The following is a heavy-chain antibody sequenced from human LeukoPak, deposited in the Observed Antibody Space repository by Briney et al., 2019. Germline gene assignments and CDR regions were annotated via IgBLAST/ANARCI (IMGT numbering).Heavy chain of an antibody. J-gene: IGHJ4*02. CDR3: AKFPITLGELSPGNY. V-gene: IGHV3-23*01. Sequence: PGGSLRLSCAASGFTFSSYAMSWVRQAPGKGLEWVSAISGSGGSTYHADSVKGRFTISRDNSKNTLYLQMNSLRAEDTAVYYCAKFPITLGELSPGNYWGQGTLVTVSS. CDR2: ISGSGGST. CDR1: GFTFSSYA. D-gene: IGHD3-16*02.